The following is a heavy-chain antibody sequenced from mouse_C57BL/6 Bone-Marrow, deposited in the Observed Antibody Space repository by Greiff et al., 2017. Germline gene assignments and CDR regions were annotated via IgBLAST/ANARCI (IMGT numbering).Heavy chain of an antibody. J-gene: IGHJ4*01. CDR1: GFTFSDFY. Sequence: EVKVVESGGGLVQSGRSLRLSCATSGFTFSDFYMEWVRQAPGKGLEWIAASRNKANDYTTEYSASVKGRFIVSRDTSQSILYLQMNALRAEDTAIYYCARELNWDGAMDYWGQGTSVTVSS. V-gene: IGHV7-1*01. CDR3: ARELNWDGAMDY. CDR2: SRNKANDYTT. D-gene: IGHD4-1*01.